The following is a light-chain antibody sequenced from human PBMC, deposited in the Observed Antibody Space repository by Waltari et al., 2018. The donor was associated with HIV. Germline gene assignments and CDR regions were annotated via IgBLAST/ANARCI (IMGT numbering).Light chain of an antibody. CDR2: RPN. CDR1: SPNIGSNY. J-gene: IGLJ2*01. Sequence: QSVLSQPPSASGTPGQSLTISCSGSSPNIGSNYVYWYQQLPGTAPKLLIYRPNQRPSGVPDRFSGSKAGTSASLAISGLRSEDEGDYSCAAWDDSLSGVVFGGGTKLTVL. V-gene: IGLV1-47*01. CDR3: AAWDDSLSGVV.